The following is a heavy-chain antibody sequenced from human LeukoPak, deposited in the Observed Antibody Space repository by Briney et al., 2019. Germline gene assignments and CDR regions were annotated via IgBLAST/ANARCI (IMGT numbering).Heavy chain of an antibody. CDR2: INLISGGT. D-gene: IGHD3-10*01. J-gene: IGHJ5*01. Sequence: ASVKVPCKASGYTFTGYYMHWVRQAPGQGLEWWGWINLISGGTNYAQKFQGRVTMTRDESISTAYKELSSLGFGDRAGYYCATFGQFGSGSYAYNWFDSWGQGTLVTASS. CDR3: ATFGQFGSGSYAYNWFDS. V-gene: IGHV1-2*02. CDR1: GYTFTGYY.